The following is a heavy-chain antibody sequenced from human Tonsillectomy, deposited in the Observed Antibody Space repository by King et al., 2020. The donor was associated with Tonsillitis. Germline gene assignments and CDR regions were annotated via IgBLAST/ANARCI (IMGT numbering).Heavy chain of an antibody. CDR1: GYDFSNYF. J-gene: IGHJ4*02. Sequence: VQLVESGAEVRKPGASVNVSCKPSGYDFSNYFIVWVRQAPGQGLEWMGIINPGGGITNYAQKFQGRVTMTRDTSTSTVNMEMTSLRSEDTAVYYCAKSEHFYDSGGFPMAGYFFDYWGQGTLVTVSS. CDR2: INPGGGIT. D-gene: IGHD3-22*01. V-gene: IGHV1-46*01. CDR3: AKSEHFYDSGGFPMAGYFFDY.